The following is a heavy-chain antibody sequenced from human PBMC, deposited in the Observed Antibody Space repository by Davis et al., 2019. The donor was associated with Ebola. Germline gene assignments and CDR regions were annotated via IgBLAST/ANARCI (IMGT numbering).Heavy chain of an antibody. V-gene: IGHV5-51*01. CDR2: IYPGDSDT. J-gene: IGHJ5*02. D-gene: IGHD2-2*02. Sequence: PGGSLRLSCKGSGYSFTSYWIGWVLQLPGKGLEWMGIIYPGDSDTRYSPSFQGQVTISADKSISTAYLQWSRLKASDTAMYYCARGVVPAAIHNWFDPWGQGTLVTVSS. CDR3: ARGVVPAAIHNWFDP. CDR1: GYSFTSYW.